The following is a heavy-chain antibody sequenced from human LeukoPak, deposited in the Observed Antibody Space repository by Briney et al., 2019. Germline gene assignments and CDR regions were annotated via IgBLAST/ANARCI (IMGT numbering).Heavy chain of an antibody. D-gene: IGHD3-10*01. V-gene: IGHV4-59*08. J-gene: IGHJ4*02. CDR3: ARLKEGIDY. CDR1: GGSISGYY. CDR2: IYYSGST. Sequence: SETLSLTCTVSGGSISGYYWSWIRQPPGKGLEWIGYIYYSGSTNYNPSLKSRVTISVDTSKNRFSLKLSSVTAADTAVYYCARLKEGIDYWGQGTLVTVSS.